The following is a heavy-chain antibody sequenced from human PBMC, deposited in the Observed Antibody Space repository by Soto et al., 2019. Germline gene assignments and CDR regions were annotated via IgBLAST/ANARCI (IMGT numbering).Heavy chain of an antibody. D-gene: IGHD1-1*01. V-gene: IGHV4-59*08. CDR3: ARRHGTTFDY. CDR1: GGSISSYY. Sequence: SETLSLTCTVSGGSISSYYWSWIRQPPGKGLEWIGYIYYSGSTNYNPSLKSRVTISVDTSKNQFSLKLSSVTAADTAVYYCARRHGTTFDYWCQGNLVTVSS. CDR2: IYYSGST. J-gene: IGHJ4*02.